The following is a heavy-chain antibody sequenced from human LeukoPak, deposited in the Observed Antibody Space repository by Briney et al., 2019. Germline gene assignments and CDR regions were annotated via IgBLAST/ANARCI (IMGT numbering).Heavy chain of an antibody. Sequence: SVKVSCKASGGTLRRFSVNWVRQAPGRGPEWMGGIIPAFGTLIYARDFQDRVTITADEPTSTAYMELSSLRSEDTAVYYCATVFLELGGPSGFDFVAANYYFDSWGQGTLVTVSS. D-gene: IGHD5-12*01. CDR2: IIPAFGTL. J-gene: IGHJ4*02. CDR3: ATVFLELGGPSGFDFVAANYYFDS. CDR1: GGTLRRFS. V-gene: IGHV1-69*13.